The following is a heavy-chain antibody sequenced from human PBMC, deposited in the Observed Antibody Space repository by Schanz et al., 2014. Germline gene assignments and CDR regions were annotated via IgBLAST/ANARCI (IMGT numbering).Heavy chain of an antibody. CDR1: GYSFTTYG. Sequence: QVQLVQSGAEVMKPGASVKVSCKASGYSFTTYGLNWVRQAPGQGPEWMGWISAFDDKTDYAQNFQGRLIMTTDTSTTTVDMELRGLRADDTAVYYCARETTIITGGAFDVWGQGTMVTVSS. CDR3: ARETTIITGGAFDV. D-gene: IGHD3-16*01. J-gene: IGHJ3*01. V-gene: IGHV1-18*01. CDR2: ISAFDDKT.